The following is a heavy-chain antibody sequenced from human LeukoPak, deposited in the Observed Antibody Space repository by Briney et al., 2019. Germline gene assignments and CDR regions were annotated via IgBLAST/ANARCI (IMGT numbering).Heavy chain of an antibody. D-gene: IGHD1-14*01. CDR2: ISSSSSYT. CDR1: GFTFSDYY. Sequence: PGGSLRLSCAASGFTFSDYYMSWIRQAPGKGLEWVSYISSSSSYTNYADSVKGRFTISRDNAKNSLYLQMNSLRAEDTAGDYRSRDPDPPLYYFDYWGQGTLVTGSS. V-gene: IGHV3-11*06. CDR3: SRDPDPPLYYFDY. J-gene: IGHJ4*02.